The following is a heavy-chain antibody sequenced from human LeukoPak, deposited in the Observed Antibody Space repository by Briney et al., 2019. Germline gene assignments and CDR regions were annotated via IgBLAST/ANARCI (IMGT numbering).Heavy chain of an antibody. CDR2: INPNNGGT. CDR3: ARVARYTDYLSSSGGLWEYNFDY. CDR1: GYTFNGNY. Sequence: ASVKVSCKASGYTFNGNYMHWVRQAPGQGLEWMGWINPNNGGTNYAQKFQGRVTMTRDTSITTAYMELSRLSSNDTAVYYCARVARYTDYLSSSGGLWEYNFDYWGQGTLVTVSS. D-gene: IGHD3-9*01. J-gene: IGHJ4*02. V-gene: IGHV1-2*02.